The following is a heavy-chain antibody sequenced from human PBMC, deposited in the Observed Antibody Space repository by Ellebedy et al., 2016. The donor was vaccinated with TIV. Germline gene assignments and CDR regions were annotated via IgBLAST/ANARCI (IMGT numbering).Heavy chain of an antibody. D-gene: IGHD1-26*01. J-gene: IGHJ4*02. CDR2: IKEDGSEE. CDR1: GFTFSLNW. Sequence: PGGSLRLSCAASGFTFSLNWMYWVRQAPGKGLEWVANIKEDGSEEYYVDSVKSRFTISRDNAKNSLYLQMNSLRAEDTAVYYCVRDLHWSYFDWGQGTLVTVSS. V-gene: IGHV3-7*03. CDR3: VRDLHWSYFD.